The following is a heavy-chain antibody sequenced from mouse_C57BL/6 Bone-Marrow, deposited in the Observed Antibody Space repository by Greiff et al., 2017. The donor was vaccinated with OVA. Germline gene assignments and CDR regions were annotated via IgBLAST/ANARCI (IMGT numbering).Heavy chain of an antibody. CDR1: GFTFSDYY. CDR2: ISNGGGSN. D-gene: IGHD1-1*01. CDR3: AKGGIYYYGSPYFDY. J-gene: IGHJ2*01. V-gene: IGHV5-12*01. Sequence: EVKLMESGGGLVQPGGSLKLSCAASGFTFSDYYMYWVRQTPEKRLEWVAYISNGGGSNYYPDTVKGRFTISRDHAKNTLYLQMSRLNSEDTAMYYCAKGGIYYYGSPYFDYWGQGTTLTVSS.